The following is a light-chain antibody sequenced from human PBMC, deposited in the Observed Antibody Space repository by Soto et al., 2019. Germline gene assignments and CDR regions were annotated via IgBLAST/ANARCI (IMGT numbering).Light chain of an antibody. V-gene: IGLV2-14*01. CDR1: SSDIGGYNS. CDR2: DVT. Sequence: QSALTQPASVSGSPGQSITISCTGTSSDIGGYNSVSWYQQHPGKVPKLLIYDVTNRPSGISNRFSGSKSGNTASLTISGLQAEDEADYYCCSYGSSNTVVFGGGTKLTVL. CDR3: CSYGSSNTVV. J-gene: IGLJ3*02.